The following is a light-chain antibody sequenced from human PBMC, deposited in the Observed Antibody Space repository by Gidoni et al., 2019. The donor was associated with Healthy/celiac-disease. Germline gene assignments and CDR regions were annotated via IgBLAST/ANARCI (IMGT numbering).Light chain of an antibody. V-gene: IGKV1-6*01. CDR2: AAS. J-gene: IGKJ4*01. CDR3: LQDYNYPRT. Sequence: AIQMTQSPSSLSTSVGDRVTITCRASQGIRNDLGWYQQKPGKAPKLLIYAASSLQSGVPSRFSGSGSGTDFTLTISSLQPEDFATYYCLQDYNYPRTFXGXTKVXIK. CDR1: QGIRND.